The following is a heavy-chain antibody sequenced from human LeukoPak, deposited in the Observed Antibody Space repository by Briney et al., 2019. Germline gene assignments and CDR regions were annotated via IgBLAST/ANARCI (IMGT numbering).Heavy chain of an antibody. CDR2: INPNSGDT. V-gene: IGHV1-2*02. Sequence: ASVKVSCKASGHTFTGYYMHWVRQAPGQGLEWMGWINPNSGDTNYAQKFQGRVSMTGDTSISTAYMELSRLRSDDTAVYYCARTLVVINDAFDIWGQGTMVTVSS. D-gene: IGHD3-22*01. CDR3: ARTLVVINDAFDI. J-gene: IGHJ3*02. CDR1: GHTFTGYY.